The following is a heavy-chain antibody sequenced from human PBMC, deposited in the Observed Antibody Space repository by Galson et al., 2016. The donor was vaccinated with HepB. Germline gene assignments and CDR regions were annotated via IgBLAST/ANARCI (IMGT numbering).Heavy chain of an antibody. D-gene: IGHD1-14*01. CDR1: GFSLTTTGIR. V-gene: IGHV2-70*04. Sequence: PALVKPTQTLTLTCTFSGFSLTTTGIRVSWIRQPPGKALEWLARIDWDDDKFYSTSLKTRLTISKDTSKNQVVLTMSNMDPVDTATYYCVRTHNNVNWFDPWGQGTLVTVSS. CDR3: VRTHNNVNWFDP. CDR2: IDWDDDK. J-gene: IGHJ5*02.